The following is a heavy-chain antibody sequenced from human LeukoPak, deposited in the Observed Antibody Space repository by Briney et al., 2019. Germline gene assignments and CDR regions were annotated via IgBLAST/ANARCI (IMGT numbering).Heavy chain of an antibody. Sequence: PGGSLRLSCAASEFTFSNYAMSWVRQAPGKGLEWVSGSTGTGYSTYYADSVKGRFTISRDNSKNTLYLQMNSLRAEDTAVYYCAKHPWLYSGSSCYDGYWGQGTLVTVSS. CDR1: EFTFSNYA. D-gene: IGHD6-13*01. CDR3: AKHPWLYSGSSCYDGY. V-gene: IGHV3-23*01. CDR2: STGTGYST. J-gene: IGHJ4*02.